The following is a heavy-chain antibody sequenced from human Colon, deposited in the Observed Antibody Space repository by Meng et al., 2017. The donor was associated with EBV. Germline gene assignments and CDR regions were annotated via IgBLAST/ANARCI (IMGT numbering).Heavy chain of an antibody. CDR1: GYSFTSYW. V-gene: IGHV5-51*03. Sequence: VEELKKPWESLKSSCKGSGYSFTSYWIGWVRQMPGKGLEWMGIVYPGDSDTRYSPSFQGQVTFSADKSISTAYLQWSSLKASDTAMYYCARVSRYGDYADYWGQGTLVTVSS. CDR2: VYPGDSDT. J-gene: IGHJ4*02. CDR3: ARVSRYGDYADY. D-gene: IGHD4-17*01.